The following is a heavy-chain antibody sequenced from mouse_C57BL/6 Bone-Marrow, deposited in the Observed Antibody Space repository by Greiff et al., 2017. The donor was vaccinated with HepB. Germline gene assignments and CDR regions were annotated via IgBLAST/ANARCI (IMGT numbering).Heavy chain of an antibody. J-gene: IGHJ3*01. V-gene: IGHV1-82*01. CDR2: IYPGDGDT. CDR3: ARGGGGFAY. Sequence: VQLQQSGPELVKPGASVKISCKASGYAFSSSWMNWVKQRPGKGLEWIGRIYPGDGDTNYNGKFKGKATLTADKSSSTAYMQLSSLTSEDSAVYFCARGGGGFAYWGQGTLVTVSA. CDR1: GYAFSSSW.